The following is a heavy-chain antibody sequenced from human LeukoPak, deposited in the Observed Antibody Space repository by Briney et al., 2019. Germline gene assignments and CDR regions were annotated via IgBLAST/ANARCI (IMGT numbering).Heavy chain of an antibody. CDR1: GFTFDDYA. J-gene: IGHJ4*02. V-gene: IGHV3-9*01. D-gene: IGHD3-10*01. CDR3: AKDRGYYGSGSYPLEGQLDY. Sequence: GGSLRLSCAASGFTFDDYAMHWVRQAPGKGLEWVSGISWNSGSIGYADSVKGRFTISRDNAKNSLYLQMNSLRAEDTALYYCAKDRGYYGSGSYPLEGQLDYWGQGTLVTVSS. CDR2: ISWNSGSI.